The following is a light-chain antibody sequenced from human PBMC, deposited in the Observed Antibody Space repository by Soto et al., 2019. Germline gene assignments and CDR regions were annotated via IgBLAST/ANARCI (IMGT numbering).Light chain of an antibody. Sequence: AIRMTQSPSSLSASTGDRVTITCRASQGISSYLAWYQQKPGKAPKLLIYAASTLQSGVPSRFSGSGSGTDFTLTISCLQSEHFATYYCQQYYSYPQSFDQGTKVEIK. CDR1: QGISSY. CDR2: AAS. V-gene: IGKV1-8*01. CDR3: QQYYSYPQS. J-gene: IGKJ1*01.